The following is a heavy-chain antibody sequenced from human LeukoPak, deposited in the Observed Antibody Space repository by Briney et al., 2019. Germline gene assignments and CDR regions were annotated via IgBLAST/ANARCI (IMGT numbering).Heavy chain of an antibody. CDR1: GGSISSYY. V-gene: IGHV4-59*08. CDR3: ARYGRGRFGELLTYYFDY. CDR2: IYYSGST. J-gene: IGHJ4*02. D-gene: IGHD3-10*01. Sequence: PSETLSLTCTVSGGSISSYYWSWIRQPPGKGLECIGYIYYSGSTNYNPSLKSRVTISADTSKNQFSLKLSSVTAADTAVYYCARYGRGRFGELLTYYFDYWGQGTLVTVSS.